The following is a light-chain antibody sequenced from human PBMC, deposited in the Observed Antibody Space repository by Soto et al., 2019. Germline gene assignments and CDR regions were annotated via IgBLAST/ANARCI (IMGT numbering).Light chain of an antibody. Sequence: EIVLPESRDTLSMSPGERATLSCSASQTVGTNLAWYQQKPGQAPRLLIYGTSNRATGIPDRFTGSGSGTDLTLTISSLEPEDFAVYYCEQYGSSPPSITFGQGTRLEIK. CDR3: EQYGSSPPSIT. CDR2: GTS. V-gene: IGKV3-20*01. CDR1: QTVGTN. J-gene: IGKJ5*01.